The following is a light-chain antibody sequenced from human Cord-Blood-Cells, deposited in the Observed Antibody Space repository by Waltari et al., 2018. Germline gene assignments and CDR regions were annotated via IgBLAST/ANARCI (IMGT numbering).Light chain of an antibody. CDR2: DAS. V-gene: IGKV1-5*01. CDR1: QSISSW. J-gene: IGKJ4*01. CDR3: QQYNSFT. Sequence: IQITQSPSTLSASVGDRVTITCRASQSISSWLAWYQQKPGKAPKLLIYDASSLESGVPSRFSGSGSGTEFTLTISSLQPDDFATYYCQQYNSFTFGGGTKVEIK.